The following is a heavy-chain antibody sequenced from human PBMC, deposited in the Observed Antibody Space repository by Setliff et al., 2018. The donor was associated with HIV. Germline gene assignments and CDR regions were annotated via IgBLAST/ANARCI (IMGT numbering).Heavy chain of an antibody. D-gene: IGHD2-2*01. Sequence: GGSLRLSCAASGFTFRLYGVHWVRRAPGKGLEWVASIEFDGKNEYYAESVKGRFTISRDNSKSTVYLQMNSVTPEDSAMYYCAKFRYAIKSTYYFDSWGQGTLVTVSS. J-gene: IGHJ4*02. CDR2: IEFDGKNE. CDR1: GFTFRLYG. CDR3: AKFRYAIKSTYYFDS. V-gene: IGHV3-30*02.